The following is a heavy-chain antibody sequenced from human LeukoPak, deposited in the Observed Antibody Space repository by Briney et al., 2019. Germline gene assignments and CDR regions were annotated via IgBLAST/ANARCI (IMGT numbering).Heavy chain of an antibody. J-gene: IGHJ4*02. CDR2: ISYDGSNK. CDR1: GFTFSSYG. D-gene: IGHD3-16*01. V-gene: IGHV3-30*18. CDR3: ANGGSPVDEEFDY. Sequence: GGSLRLSCAASGFTFSSYGMHWVRQAPGKGLEWVAVISYDGSNKYYADSVKGRFTISRDNSKNTLYLQMNSLRAEDTAVYYCANGGSPVDEEFDYWGQGTLVTVSS.